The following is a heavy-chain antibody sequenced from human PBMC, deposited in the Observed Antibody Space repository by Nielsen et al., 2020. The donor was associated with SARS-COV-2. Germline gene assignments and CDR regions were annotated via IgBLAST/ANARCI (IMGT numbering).Heavy chain of an antibody. CDR3: ARSAAYYDFWSGYSLDS. Sequence: SETLSLTCAVSGGSFSGYDWSWIRQPPGKGLEWIGEINHSGSTKYNPSLKSRLTISVDTSRNQFSLSLRSVTAADTAVYYCARSAAYYDFWSGYSLDSWGQGTLVTVSS. D-gene: IGHD3-3*01. CDR2: INHSGST. V-gene: IGHV4-34*01. J-gene: IGHJ4*02. CDR1: GGSFSGYD.